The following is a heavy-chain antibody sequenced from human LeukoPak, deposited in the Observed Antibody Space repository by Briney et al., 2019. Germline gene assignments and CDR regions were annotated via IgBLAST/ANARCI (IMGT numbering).Heavy chain of an antibody. J-gene: IGHJ6*02. CDR3: ARERIWDYGDYEDYYYYGMDV. CDR1: GGSISSGGYY. CDR2: IYYSGST. Sequence: PSETLSLTCTVSGGSISSGGYYWSWIRQHPGKGLEWIGYIYYSGSTYYNPSLKSRVTISVDTSKNQFSLKLSSVTAAGTAVYYCARERIWDYGDYEDYYYYGMDVWGQGTTVTVSS. D-gene: IGHD4-17*01. V-gene: IGHV4-31*03.